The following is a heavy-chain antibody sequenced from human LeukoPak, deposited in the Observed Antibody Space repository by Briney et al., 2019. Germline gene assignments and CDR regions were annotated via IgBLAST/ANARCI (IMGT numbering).Heavy chain of an antibody. CDR2: ISSSSSTL. CDR3: ARDPFRRITMVRDAFDI. CDR1: GFTFSSYS. Sequence: GGSLRLSWAASGFTFSSYSMNWVRQAPGKGLEWVSYISSSSSTLYYADSVKGRFTISRDNAKNSLYLQMNSLRAEDTAVYYCARDPFRRITMVRDAFDIWGQGTMVTVSS. V-gene: IGHV3-48*01. D-gene: IGHD3-10*01. J-gene: IGHJ3*02.